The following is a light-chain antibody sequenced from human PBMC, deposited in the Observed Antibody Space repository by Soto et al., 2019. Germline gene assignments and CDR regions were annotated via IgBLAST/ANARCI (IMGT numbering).Light chain of an antibody. CDR3: SSYTGSSTLYV. V-gene: IGLV2-14*01. CDR2: DVS. Sequence: QSALAQPASVSGSPGQSITISCTGTGSDVGGYNYVSWYQQHPGKAPKLMIYDVSNRPSGVSNRFSGSKSGNTASLAISGLQAEDEADYYCSSYTGSSTLYVFGTGTKVTVL. J-gene: IGLJ1*01. CDR1: GSDVGGYNY.